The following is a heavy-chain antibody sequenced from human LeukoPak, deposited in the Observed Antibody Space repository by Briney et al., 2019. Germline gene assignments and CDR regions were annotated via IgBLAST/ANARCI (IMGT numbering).Heavy chain of an antibody. Sequence: PGRSLRICCAAAGFTFSNYALVWVRQAPGKGLEWVSASSSGGSNPLYAAAVKGRFTISRDNSKNTLYLQMNSLRAEDTAVYYCGRDPNGDYVGAFEFWGRGTMVIVSS. CDR2: SSSGGSNP. CDR3: GRDPNGDYVGAFEF. D-gene: IGHD4-17*01. V-gene: IGHV3-23*01. J-gene: IGHJ3*01. CDR1: GFTFSNYA.